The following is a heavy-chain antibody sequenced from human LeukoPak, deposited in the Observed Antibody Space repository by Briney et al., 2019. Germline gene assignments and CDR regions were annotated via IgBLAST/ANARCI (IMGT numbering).Heavy chain of an antibody. J-gene: IGHJ4*02. CDR3: AKGTQTHIAVAGQDH. CDR1: GFTFSSYA. V-gene: IGHV3-23*01. D-gene: IGHD6-19*01. CDR2: ISGSGGNGDST. Sequence: PGGSLRLSCAASGFTFSSYAMIWVRQAPGKGLEWVSSISGSGGNGDSTYYADSVTGRLIISRDNSTNPLYLQMDSLRAEDTAVYYCAKGTQTHIAVAGQDHWGRGTLVTISS.